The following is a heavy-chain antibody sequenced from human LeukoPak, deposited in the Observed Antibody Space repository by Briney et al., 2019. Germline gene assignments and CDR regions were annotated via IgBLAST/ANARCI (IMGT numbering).Heavy chain of an antibody. V-gene: IGHV4-59*01. CDR1: GRSISSYY. CDR2: IYYSGST. D-gene: IGHD6-13*01. CDR3: ARDQGSSWYGNWFDP. J-gene: IGHJ5*02. Sequence: SETLSLTCTVSGRSISSYYWSWIRQPPGKGLEWIGYIYYSGSTNYNPSLKSRVTISVDTSRNQFSLKLSSVTAADTAVYYCARDQGSSWYGNWFDPWGQETLVTVSS.